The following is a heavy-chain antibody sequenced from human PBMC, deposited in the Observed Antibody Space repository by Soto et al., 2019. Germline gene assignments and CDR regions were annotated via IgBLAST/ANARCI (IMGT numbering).Heavy chain of an antibody. Sequence: SETLSLTCTVSGSSINSSGYYWGWIRQPPGKGLEWIGSMFYGVSTYYNPSLKSRVTVSVDTSKNQFSLNLRSVTAADTAVYYCARLPSRHLVDYWGQGTLGTVSS. V-gene: IGHV4-39*01. D-gene: IGHD3-3*02. CDR1: GSSINSSGYY. J-gene: IGHJ4*02. CDR2: MFYGVST. CDR3: ARLPSRHLVDY.